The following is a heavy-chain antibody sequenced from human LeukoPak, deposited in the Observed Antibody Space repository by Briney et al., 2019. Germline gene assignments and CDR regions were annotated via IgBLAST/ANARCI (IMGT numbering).Heavy chain of an antibody. D-gene: IGHD3-3*01. CDR3: ARGVGRLRFFVDAFDI. CDR1: GFAFSSYW. Sequence: PGGSLRLSCAASGFAFSSYWMSCVRQAPGKGLEWGANIKQDGSEKYYVDSVKGRFTISRDNAKNSLYLQMNSLRAEDTAVYYCARGVGRLRFFVDAFDIWGQGTMVTVSS. V-gene: IGHV3-7*01. CDR2: IKQDGSEK. J-gene: IGHJ3*02.